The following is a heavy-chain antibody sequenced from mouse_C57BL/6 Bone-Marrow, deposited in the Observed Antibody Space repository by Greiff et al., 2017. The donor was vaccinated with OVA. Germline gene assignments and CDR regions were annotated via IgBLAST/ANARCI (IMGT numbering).Heavy chain of an antibody. V-gene: IGHV1-81*01. CDR1: GYTFTSYG. CDR2: IYPRSGNT. Sequence: QVQLKQSGAELARPGASVKLSCKASGYTFTSYGMSWVKQRTGQGLEWIGEIYPRSGNTYYNEKFKGKATLTADKSSSTAYMELRSLTSEDSAVYFCARGGGTHWYFDVWGTGTTVTVSS. J-gene: IGHJ1*03. D-gene: IGHD3-3*01. CDR3: ARGGGTHWYFDV.